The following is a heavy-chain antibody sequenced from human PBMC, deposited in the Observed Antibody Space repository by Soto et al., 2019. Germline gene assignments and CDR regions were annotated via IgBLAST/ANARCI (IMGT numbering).Heavy chain of an antibody. Sequence: QVTLKESGPVLVRPTETLTLTCTVSGFSLNTARMGVSWIRQPPGKALEWLAHIFSSGEESYTPSLKTRLTISKDTSKSQVVLTMTNVDPVDTATYYCARSGSYPLYYFDYWGQGDLVTVSS. V-gene: IGHV2-26*01. CDR1: GFSLNTARMG. CDR2: IFSSGEE. J-gene: IGHJ4*02. D-gene: IGHD3-16*02. CDR3: ARSGSYPLYYFDY.